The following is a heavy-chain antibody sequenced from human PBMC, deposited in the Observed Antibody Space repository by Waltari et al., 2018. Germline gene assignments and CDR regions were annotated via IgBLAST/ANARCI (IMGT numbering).Heavy chain of an antibody. J-gene: IGHJ6*02. CDR2: IKQDGSEK. D-gene: IGHD6-6*01. V-gene: IGHV3-7*01. CDR3: ARGRKQLVRFYYYYYGMDV. CDR1: GFTFSSYW. Sequence: EVQLVESGGGLVQPGGSLRLSCAASGFTFSSYWMSWVRQAPGKGLEWVANIKQDGSEKYYVDSVKGRFTISRDNAKNSLYLQMNSLRAEDTAVYYCARGRKQLVRFYYYYYGMDVWGQGTTVTVSS.